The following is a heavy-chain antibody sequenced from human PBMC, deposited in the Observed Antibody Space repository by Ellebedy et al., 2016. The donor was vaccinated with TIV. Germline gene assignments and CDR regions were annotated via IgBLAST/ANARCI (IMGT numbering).Heavy chain of an antibody. CDR3: ARRSSRNVMDV. CDR1: GDSVSSNSAG. Sequence: MPSETLSLTCAISGDSVSSNSAGWNWIRQSPSRGLEWLGRTYYRSKWYNDYAVSVKSRITINPDTYKNQFSLQLNSVTPEETAVYYCARRSSRNVMDVWGQGTTVTVSS. J-gene: IGHJ6*02. D-gene: IGHD6-13*01. V-gene: IGHV6-1*01. CDR2: TYYRSKWYN.